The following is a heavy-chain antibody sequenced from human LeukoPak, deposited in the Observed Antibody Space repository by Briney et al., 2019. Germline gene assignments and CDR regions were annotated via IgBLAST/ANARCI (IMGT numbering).Heavy chain of an antibody. J-gene: IGHJ3*02. Sequence: GGSLRLSCAASGFTFSKAWMSWVRQAPGKGLEWVGRIKSKTDGGTTDYAAPVKGRFTISRDDSKNTLYLQMNSLKTEDTAMYYCTTISYYYGSGSYWSAFDIWGQGTMVTVSS. V-gene: IGHV3-15*01. CDR2: IKSKTDGGTT. CDR3: TTISYYYGSGSYWSAFDI. D-gene: IGHD3-10*01. CDR1: GFTFSKAW.